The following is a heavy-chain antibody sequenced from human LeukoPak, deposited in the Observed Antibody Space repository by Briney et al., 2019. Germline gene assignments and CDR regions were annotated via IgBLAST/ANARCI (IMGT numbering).Heavy chain of an antibody. D-gene: IGHD6-19*01. CDR2: ISPYNDNT. CDR3: AKDPPHSSGPNSPCFEF. CDR1: GYTFSTYG. J-gene: IGHJ4*02. V-gene: IGHV1-18*01. Sequence: ASVKVSCKASGYTFSTYGISWVRLAPGQGLEWMGWISPYNDNTEYAQKFQGRVTMTTDTSTSTVYMELRSLRSDDTAMYYCAKDPPHSSGPNSPCFEFWGQGTLVTVSS.